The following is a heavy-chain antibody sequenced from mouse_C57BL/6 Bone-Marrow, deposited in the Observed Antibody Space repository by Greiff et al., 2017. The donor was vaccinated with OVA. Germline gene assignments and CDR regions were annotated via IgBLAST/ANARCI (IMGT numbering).Heavy chain of an antibody. Sequence: EVQLQQSVAELVRPGASVKLSCTASGFNIKNTYMHWVKQRPEQGLEWIGRIDPANDNTKYAPKFQGKATMTADTSSNTAYLPLSRLSSEYTAVYCCARGNFGSSFYAMDYWGQGTSVTVSS. CDR1: GFNIKNTY. V-gene: IGHV14-3*01. CDR2: IDPANDNT. J-gene: IGHJ4*01. D-gene: IGHD1-1*01. CDR3: ARGNFGSSFYAMDY.